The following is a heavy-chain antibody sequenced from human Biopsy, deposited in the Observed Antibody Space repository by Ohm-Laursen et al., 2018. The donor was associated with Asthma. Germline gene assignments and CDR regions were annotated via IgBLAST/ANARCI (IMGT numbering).Heavy chain of an antibody. J-gene: IGHJ4*01. CDR3: AKSADYYDSTDYLDF. CDR1: GFSFDDCA. D-gene: IGHD3-22*01. CDR2: ISWNSGNI. Sequence: SLRLSCAASGFSFDDCAMHWVRQAPGKGLEWVSSISWNSGNIDYADSVKCRFTISRDNAKNSLYLQMQSLRPEDTAFYYCAKSADYYDSTDYLDFWGRGTLVTVSS. V-gene: IGHV3-9*01.